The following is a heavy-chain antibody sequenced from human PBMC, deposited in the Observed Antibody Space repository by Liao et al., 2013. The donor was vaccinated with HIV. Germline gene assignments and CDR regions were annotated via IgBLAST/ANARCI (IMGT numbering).Heavy chain of an antibody. CDR1: GDSISNYY. D-gene: IGHD4-17*01. CDR3: AKERGFYGDRRRYFDL. J-gene: IGHJ2*01. Sequence: QVQLQESGPGLVKPSETLSLTCTVSGDSISNYYWSWIRQPPGKGLEWIGFIHDSGNTRSSPSLKSRVTISVDTSKNQFSLKLSSVTAADTAVYYCAKERGFYGDRRRYFDLWAVAPWSLSPQ. V-gene: IGHV4-59*12. CDR2: IHDSGNT.